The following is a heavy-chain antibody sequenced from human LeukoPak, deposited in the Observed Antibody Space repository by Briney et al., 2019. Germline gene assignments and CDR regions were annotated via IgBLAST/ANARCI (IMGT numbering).Heavy chain of an antibody. CDR3: ARLRRDINDWYADDC. D-gene: IGHD6-19*01. CDR2: ISITEGT. J-gene: IGHJ4*02. CDR1: GGSVNTYY. V-gene: IGHV4-4*07. Sequence: SETLSLTCSVSGGSVNTYYWSWIPPTAGKGLEWIGRISITEGTNYNPSLKSRVSMSVDASKNQFSLKLGSVTAADTAVYYCARLRRDINDWYADDCWGQGTLVTVSS.